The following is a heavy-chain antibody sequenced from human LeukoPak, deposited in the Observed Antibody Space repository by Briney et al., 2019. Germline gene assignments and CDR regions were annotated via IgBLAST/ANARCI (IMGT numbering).Heavy chain of an antibody. D-gene: IGHD3-9*01. V-gene: IGHV4-59*01. Sequence: PSETLSLTCTVSGGSISSYYWSWIRQPPGKGLEWIGYIYYSGSTNYNPSLKSRVTISVDTSKNQFSLKLGSVTAADTAVYYCARVDFDWLFDYWGQGTLVTVSS. CDR1: GGSISSYY. CDR2: IYYSGST. CDR3: ARVDFDWLFDY. J-gene: IGHJ4*02.